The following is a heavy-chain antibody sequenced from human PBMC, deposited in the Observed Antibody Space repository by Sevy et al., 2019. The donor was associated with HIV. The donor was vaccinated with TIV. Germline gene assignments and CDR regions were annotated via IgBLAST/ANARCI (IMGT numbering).Heavy chain of an antibody. Sequence: GGSLRLSCAASGFTFSSYGMHWVRQAPGKGLEWVAVISYDGSNKYYADSVKGRFTISRDNSKNTLYLQMNSLRAEDTAGYYCAKARNYDILTGYFDYYGMDVWGQGTTVTVSS. D-gene: IGHD3-9*01. CDR2: ISYDGSNK. CDR3: AKARNYDILTGYFDYYGMDV. J-gene: IGHJ6*02. CDR1: GFTFSSYG. V-gene: IGHV3-30*18.